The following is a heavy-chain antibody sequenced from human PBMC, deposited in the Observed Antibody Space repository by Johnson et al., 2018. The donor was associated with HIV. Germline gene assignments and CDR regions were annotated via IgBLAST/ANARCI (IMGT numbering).Heavy chain of an antibody. V-gene: IGHV3-23*04. CDR3: ARDRFDPHAFDI. CDR2: ISGSGGST. Sequence: VQLVESGGGLVQPGGSLRLSCAASGFTFSSYAMSWVRQAPGKGLEWVSAISGSGGSTYYADSVKGRFIISRDNSKNTLYLQMNRLRTDDTTVYYCARDRFDPHAFDIWGQGTMVTVSS. CDR1: GFTFSSYA. J-gene: IGHJ3*02. D-gene: IGHD3-10*01.